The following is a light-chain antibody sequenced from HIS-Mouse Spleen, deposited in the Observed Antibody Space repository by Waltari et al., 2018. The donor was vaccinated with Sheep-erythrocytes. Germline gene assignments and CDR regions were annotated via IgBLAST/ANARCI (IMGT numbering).Light chain of an antibody. CDR3: MLGTHWPPYT. V-gene: IGKV2-30*02. Sequence: DVVMTQSPLSLPVTLGQPASISCRSSQSLVHSDGNTYLNWCQQRPGQSPRRLIYKVSKRDSGVPDRVGGSGSGTDFTLKISRVEAEDVGVYYCMLGTHWPPYTFGQGTKLEIK. J-gene: IGKJ2*01. CDR2: KVS. CDR1: QSLVHSDGNTY.